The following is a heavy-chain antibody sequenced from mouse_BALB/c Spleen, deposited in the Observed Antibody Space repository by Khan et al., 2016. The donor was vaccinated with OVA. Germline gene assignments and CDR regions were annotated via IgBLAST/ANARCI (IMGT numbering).Heavy chain of an antibody. J-gene: IGHJ3*01. V-gene: IGHV1-80*01. CDR3: ERSGYDFFAY. CDR2: INPGDGNT. D-gene: IGHD2-14*01. CDR1: GYAFSNYW. Sequence: VELVESGAELVRPGSSMKISCKASGYAFSNYWMNWVRQGPGQGLEWIGQINPGDGNTNYNGKVKDKATLTADKSYSTAYLQLSSLTSEDSVVYCCERSGYDFFAYWGQGTLVTVSA.